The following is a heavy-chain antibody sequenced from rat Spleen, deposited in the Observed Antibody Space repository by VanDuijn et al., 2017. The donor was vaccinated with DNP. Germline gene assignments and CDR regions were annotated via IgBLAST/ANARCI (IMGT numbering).Heavy chain of an antibody. CDR1: GYSITSNY. J-gene: IGHJ3*01. V-gene: IGHV3-1*01. CDR2: ISYSGST. CDR3: ARTDFYSTYIPFAY. D-gene: IGHD1-2*01. Sequence: EVQLQESGPGLVKPSQSLSLTCSVTGYSITSNYWGWIRKFPGNKMEWMGYISYSGSTGYNPSLRSRISITRDTSRNQFFLHLNSVTTEDIATYYCARTDFYSTYIPFAYWGQGTLVSVSS.